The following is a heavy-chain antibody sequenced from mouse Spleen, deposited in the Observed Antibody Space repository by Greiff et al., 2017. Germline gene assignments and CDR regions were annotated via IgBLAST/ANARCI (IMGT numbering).Heavy chain of an antibody. J-gene: IGHJ1*01. CDR2: ISSGGGST. Sequence: EVKLVESGGGLVKLGGSLKLSCAASGFTFSSYYMSWVRQTPEKRLEWVATISSGGGSTYYPDSVKGRFTISRDNAKNTLYLQMSSLNSEDTAVYYCARAQTGTGYFDVWGAGTTVTVSS. V-gene: IGHV5-9*04. CDR3: ARAQTGTGYFDV. D-gene: IGHD4-1*01. CDR1: GFTFSSYY.